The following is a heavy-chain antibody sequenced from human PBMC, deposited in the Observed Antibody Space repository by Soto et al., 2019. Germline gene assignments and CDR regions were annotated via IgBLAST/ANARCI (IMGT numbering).Heavy chain of an antibody. CDR3: TRAGSNYVFDY. CDR1: GFTFSSYA. V-gene: IGHV3-23*01. J-gene: IGHJ4*02. Sequence: GGSLRLSCAASGFTFSSYAMSWVRQAPGKGLEWVSAISGSGGSTYYADSVKGRFTISRDNSKNTLYLQMNSLRAEDTAVYYCTRAGSNYVFDYWGQGTLVTVSS. D-gene: IGHD4-4*01. CDR2: ISGSGGST.